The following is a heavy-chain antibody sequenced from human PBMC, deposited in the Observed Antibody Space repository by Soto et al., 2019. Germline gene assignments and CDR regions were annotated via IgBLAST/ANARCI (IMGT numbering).Heavy chain of an antibody. CDR1: GFTFSSYA. J-gene: IGHJ4*02. Sequence: GGSLRLSCAASGFTFSSYAMHWVRQAPGKGLEWVAHISHDGSNNYYADSVKGRFTISRDNSKNMVYLQMNSLRVDDTAVYYCARDRSMVVVGTGDWGQGTLVTVSS. V-gene: IGHV3-30-3*01. CDR3: ARDRSMVVVGTGD. D-gene: IGHD2-2*01. CDR2: ISHDGSNN.